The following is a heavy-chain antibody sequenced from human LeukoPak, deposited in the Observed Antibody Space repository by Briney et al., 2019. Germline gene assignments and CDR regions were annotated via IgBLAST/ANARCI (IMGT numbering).Heavy chain of an antibody. CDR1: GFTFSSYG. J-gene: IGHJ4*02. CDR2: IWYDGSNK. V-gene: IGHV3-33*01. CDR3: ARDRPTGSYYSIDY. Sequence: GGSLRLSCAASGFTFSSYGMHWVRQAPGEGLEWVAVIWYDGSNKYYADSVKGRFTISRDNSKNTVYLQMNSLRVEDTAIYYCARDRPTGSYYSIDYWGQGTLATVSS. D-gene: IGHD1-26*01.